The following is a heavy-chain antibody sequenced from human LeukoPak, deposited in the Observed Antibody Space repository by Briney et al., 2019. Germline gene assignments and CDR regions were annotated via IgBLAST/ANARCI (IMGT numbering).Heavy chain of an antibody. CDR2: IYYSGST. J-gene: IGHJ4*02. Sequence: SETLSLTCTASGGSISSYYWSWIRQPPGKGLEWIGYIYYSGSTNYNPSLKSRVTISVDTSKNLFSLKLSSVTAADTAVYYCARGHFRTVTTIYNFDYWGQGTLVTVSS. V-gene: IGHV4-59*08. CDR3: ARGHFRTVTTIYNFDY. CDR1: GGSISSYY. D-gene: IGHD4-17*01.